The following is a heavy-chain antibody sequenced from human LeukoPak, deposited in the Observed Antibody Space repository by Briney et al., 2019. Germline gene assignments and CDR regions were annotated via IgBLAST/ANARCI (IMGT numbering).Heavy chain of an antibody. CDR1: GFTFDNSW. D-gene: IGHD1-7*01. Sequence: GGSLRLSCAASGFTFDNSWIHWVRQGPGRGLAWVSRISPDGITTNYADSVKGRFTISRDNAMNTLYLQMNSLRAEDTAVYYCATAGNYRFDNWGQGTLVTVSS. CDR2: ISPDGITT. V-gene: IGHV3-74*01. J-gene: IGHJ4*02. CDR3: ATAGNYRFDN.